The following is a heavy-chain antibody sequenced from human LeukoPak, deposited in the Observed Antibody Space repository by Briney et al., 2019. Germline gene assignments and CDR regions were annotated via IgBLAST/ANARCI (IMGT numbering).Heavy chain of an antibody. V-gene: IGHV3-7*01. CDR1: GFTFSGLW. D-gene: IGHD4-17*01. CDR3: ARRVRFYGEYGLH. CDR2: IKHDGSEK. Sequence: GGSLRFSFSASGFTFSGLWMTWVRQASGKGLEWVASIKHDGSEKYYVDSVKGRFTISRDNAKNSLHLQMNSLRAEDTAVYYCARRVRFYGEYGLHWGQGPLVTVSS. J-gene: IGHJ4*02.